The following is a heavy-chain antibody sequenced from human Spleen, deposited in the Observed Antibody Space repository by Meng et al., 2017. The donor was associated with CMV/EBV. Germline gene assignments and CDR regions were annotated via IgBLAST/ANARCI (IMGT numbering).Heavy chain of an antibody. CDR2: ISSSSSDI. Sequence: GESLKISCAASGFTFSSFSMNWVRQAPGKGLEWVSSISSSSSDIYYADSVKGRFTISRDNAKNSLYLQMNSLRAEDTAVYHCAREGDCSGGSCTFDYWGQGTLVTVSS. V-gene: IGHV3-21*01. J-gene: IGHJ4*02. D-gene: IGHD2-15*01. CDR1: GFTFSSFS. CDR3: AREGDCSGGSCTFDY.